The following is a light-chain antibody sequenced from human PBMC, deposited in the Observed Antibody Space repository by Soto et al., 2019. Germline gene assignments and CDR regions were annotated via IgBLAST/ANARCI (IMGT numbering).Light chain of an antibody. V-gene: IGLV1-40*01. CDR2: DNN. CDR3: QSYDSSLSGVI. Sequence: QPVLTQPPSVSGAPGQRVTISCTGSSSNIGTGYDVHWYQQLPGRAPKLLIYDNNSRPSGVPDRFSVSKSGTSASLAITGLQAEDEADYYCQSYDSSLSGVIFGGGTKLTVL. CDR1: SSNIGTGYD. J-gene: IGLJ2*01.